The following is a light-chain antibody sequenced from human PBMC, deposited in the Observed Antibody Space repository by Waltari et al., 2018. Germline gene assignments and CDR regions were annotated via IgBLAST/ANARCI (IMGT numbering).Light chain of an antibody. CDR1: SGHSTNV. V-gene: IGLV4-69*01. CDR3: QTGGHGTWV. CDR2: VNSDGSH. Sequence: QLVLTQSPSASASLGASVKLTCTLSSGHSTNVIAWLQKRPERGPRYLMKVNSDGSHNKGDEIPDPFSGSSSGAGHYLTISSLQSEDEADYYCQTGGHGTWVFGGGTKLTVL. J-gene: IGLJ3*02.